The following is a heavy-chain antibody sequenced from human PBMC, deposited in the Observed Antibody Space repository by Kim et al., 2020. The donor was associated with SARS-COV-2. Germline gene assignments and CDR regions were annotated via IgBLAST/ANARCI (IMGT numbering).Heavy chain of an antibody. D-gene: IGHD1-26*01. Sequence: GGSLRLSCAASGFTFSSYSMNWVRQAPGKGLEWVSSISSSSSYIYYADSVKGRFTISRDNAKNSLYLQMNSLRAEDTAVYYCARDMGSGSYYKLVDYWGQGTLVTVSS. V-gene: IGHV3-21*01. CDR3: ARDMGSGSYYKLVDY. CDR2: ISSSSSYI. J-gene: IGHJ4*02. CDR1: GFTFSSYS.